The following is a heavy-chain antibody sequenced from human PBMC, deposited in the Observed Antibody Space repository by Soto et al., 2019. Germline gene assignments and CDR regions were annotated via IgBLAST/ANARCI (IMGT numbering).Heavy chain of an antibody. CDR1: GFTFSSYA. J-gene: IGHJ4*02. CDR3: ARDPGDIVVAVAATGFDY. Sequence: QVQLVESGGGVVQPGRSLRLSCAASGFTFSSYAMHWVRQAPGKGLEWVAVISYDGSNKYYADSVKGRFTISRDNSKNTXCLQMNSLRAEDTAVYYCARDPGDIVVAVAATGFDYWGQGTLVTVSS. D-gene: IGHD2-15*01. CDR2: ISYDGSNK. V-gene: IGHV3-30-3*01.